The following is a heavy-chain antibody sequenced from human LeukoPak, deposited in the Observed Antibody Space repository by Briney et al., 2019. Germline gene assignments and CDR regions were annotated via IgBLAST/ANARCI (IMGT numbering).Heavy chain of an antibody. CDR2: ISGSGGST. V-gene: IGHV3-23*01. Sequence: GGSLRLSCAASGFTFSSYAMSWVRQAPGKGLEWVSAISGSGGSTYYADSVKGRFTISRDNSKNTLYLQMNSLRAEDTAVYYCLRLGIISWYFDLWGRGTLVTVSS. J-gene: IGHJ2*01. CDR1: GFTFSSYA. CDR3: LRLGIISWYFDL. D-gene: IGHD7-27*01.